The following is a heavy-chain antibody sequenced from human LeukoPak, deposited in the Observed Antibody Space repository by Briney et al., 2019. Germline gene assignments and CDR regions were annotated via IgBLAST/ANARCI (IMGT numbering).Heavy chain of an antibody. CDR3: ARTRYSSGWILDY. V-gene: IGHV2-70*04. CDR1: GFSLSTSGMR. J-gene: IGHJ4*02. Sequence: SGPTLGNPTQTLRLTCTFSGFSLSTSGMRVSWIRQPPGKALEWLARNAWDEDKCYSTSLKTRLTISKDTSKNQVVLTMTKMDPVDTSTYYCARTRYSSGWILDYWGQETLVTLSS. D-gene: IGHD6-19*01. CDR2: NAWDEDK.